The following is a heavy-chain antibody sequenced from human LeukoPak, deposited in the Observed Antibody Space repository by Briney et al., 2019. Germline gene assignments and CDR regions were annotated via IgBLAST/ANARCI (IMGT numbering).Heavy chain of an antibody. CDR3: ASVGSSGLFGP. J-gene: IGHJ5*02. CDR1: GFTFSSYS. V-gene: IGHV3-21*01. Sequence: GGSLRLSCAASGFTFSSYSMNWVRQAPGKGLEWVSSISSSSSYIYYADSVKGRFTISRDNAKNSLYLQMSSLRAEDTAVYYCASVGSSGLFGPWGQGTLVTVSS. D-gene: IGHD6-6*01. CDR2: ISSSSSYI.